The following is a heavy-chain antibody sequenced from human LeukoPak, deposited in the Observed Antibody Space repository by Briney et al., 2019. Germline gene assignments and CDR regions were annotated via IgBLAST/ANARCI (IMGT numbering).Heavy chain of an antibody. Sequence: GASVKVSCKASGGTFSSYAISWVRQAPGQGLEWMGGIIPIFGTANYAQKFQGRVTITTDESTSTAYMELSSLRSEDTAVYYCARDRGAAAGINYFDYWGQGALVTVSS. CDR2: IIPIFGTA. CDR1: GGTFSSYA. D-gene: IGHD6-13*01. V-gene: IGHV1-69*05. CDR3: ARDRGAAAGINYFDY. J-gene: IGHJ4*02.